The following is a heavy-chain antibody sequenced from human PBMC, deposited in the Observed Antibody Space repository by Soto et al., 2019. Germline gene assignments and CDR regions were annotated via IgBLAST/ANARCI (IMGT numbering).Heavy chain of an antibody. CDR2: INHSGST. D-gene: IGHD1-26*01. CDR1: GGSISSSSYY. Sequence: SETLSLTCTVSGGSISSSSYYWGWIRQPPGKGLEWIGEINHSGSTNYNPSLKSRVTISVDTSKNQFSLKLSSVTAADTAVYYCARGRGVGYYYYGMDVWGQGTTVTVSS. V-gene: IGHV4-39*07. J-gene: IGHJ6*02. CDR3: ARGRGVGYYYYGMDV.